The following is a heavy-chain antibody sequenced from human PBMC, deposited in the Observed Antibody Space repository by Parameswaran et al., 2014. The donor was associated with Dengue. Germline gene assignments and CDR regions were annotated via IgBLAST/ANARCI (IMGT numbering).Heavy chain of an antibody. CDR3: ARGVGYYDFWSGYTDLNWFDP. V-gene: IGHV3-74*01. CDR2: INSDGSST. Sequence: PGKGLVWVSRINSDGSSTSYADSVKGRFTISRDNAKNTLYLQMNSLRAEDTAVYYCARGVGYYDFWSGYTDLNWFDPWGQGTLVTVSS. D-gene: IGHD3-3*01. J-gene: IGHJ5*02.